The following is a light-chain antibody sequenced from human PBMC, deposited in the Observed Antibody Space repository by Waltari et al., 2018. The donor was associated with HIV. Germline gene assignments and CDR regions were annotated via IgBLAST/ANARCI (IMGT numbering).Light chain of an antibody. CDR1: SSNVGSKC. V-gene: IGLV1-36*01. Sequence: QSVLTQPPSVSEAPRQRVTISSSGSSSNVGSKCVYWYQQLPGKAPKLLIYFEDLLASGVSDRFSGAKSGTSASLASSGLQSEDEGDYYCAAWDDSLNGYVFGTGTKVTVL. CDR2: FED. CDR3: AAWDDSLNGYV. J-gene: IGLJ1*01.